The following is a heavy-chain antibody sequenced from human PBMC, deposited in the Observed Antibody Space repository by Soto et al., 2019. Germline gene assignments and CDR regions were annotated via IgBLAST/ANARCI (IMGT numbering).Heavy chain of an antibody. Sequence: QVQLVESGGGVVQPGRSLRLSCAASGFTFSSYGMHWFRQAPGKGLEWVAVISYDGSNKYYADSVKSRFTISRDNSKNTMYLHMNSLRAEDTALYYCEKGGNTFDYWGQGTLVTVFS. D-gene: IGHD4-4*01. CDR2: ISYDGSNK. CDR1: GFTFSSYG. V-gene: IGHV3-30*18. J-gene: IGHJ4*02. CDR3: EKGGNTFDY.